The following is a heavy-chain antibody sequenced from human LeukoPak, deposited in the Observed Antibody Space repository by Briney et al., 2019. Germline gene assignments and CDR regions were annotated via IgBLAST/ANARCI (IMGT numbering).Heavy chain of an antibody. CDR1: GGSISIYY. CDR3: ARSAYCSGDSCYSAWFDP. CDR2: IYYSGST. Sequence: SETLSLTCTVSGGSISIYYWSWIRQPPGKGLEWIGYIYYSGSTNYNPSPKRRVTISVDTSNNQVSLKLNSVTAADTAVYYWARSAYCSGDSCYSAWFDPWGQGALVTVSS. V-gene: IGHV4-59*01. J-gene: IGHJ5*02. D-gene: IGHD2-15*01.